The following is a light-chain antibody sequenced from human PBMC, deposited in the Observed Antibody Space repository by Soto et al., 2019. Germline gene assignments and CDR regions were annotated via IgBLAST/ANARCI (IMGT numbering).Light chain of an antibody. J-gene: IGLJ2*01. CDR2: DVS. CDR3: SSYASSNTQI. CDR1: SSDVGGYNY. Sequence: QSVLTQPASVSGSPGQSITVSCIGTSSDVGGYNYVSWYQQHPGKAPKLMIHDVSNRPSGVSNRFSGSKSGNTASLTISGLPAEDEAYYYCSSYASSNTQIFGGGTKLTVL. V-gene: IGLV2-14*01.